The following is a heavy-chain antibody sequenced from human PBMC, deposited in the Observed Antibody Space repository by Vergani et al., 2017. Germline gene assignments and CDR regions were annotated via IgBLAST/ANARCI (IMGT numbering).Heavy chain of an antibody. CDR1: GDSVSSNSAA. CDR3: ARDSGGYVWGSYEAWFDP. D-gene: IGHD3-16*01. V-gene: IGHV6-1*01. J-gene: IGHJ5*02. Sequence: QVQLQQSGPGLVKPSQTLLLTCAISGDSVSSNSAAWNWIRQSPSRGLEWLGRTYYRSKWYNDYAVSVKSRITINPDTSKNQFSLQLNSVTAADTAVYYCARDSGGYVWGSYEAWFDPWGQGTLVTVSS. CDR2: TYYRSKWYN.